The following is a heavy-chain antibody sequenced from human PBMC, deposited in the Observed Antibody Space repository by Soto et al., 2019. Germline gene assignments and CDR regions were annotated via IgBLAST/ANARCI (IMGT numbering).Heavy chain of an antibody. Sequence: SETLSLTCTVSGGSISSGGYYWSWIRQHPGKGLEWIGYIYYSGSTYYNPSLKSRVTISVDTSKNQFSLKLSSVTAADTAVYYCARVRGRWLQFNYYYYGMDVWGQGTTVTVSS. CDR3: ARVRGRWLQFNYYYYGMDV. D-gene: IGHD5-12*01. CDR1: GGSISSGGYY. V-gene: IGHV4-31*03. J-gene: IGHJ6*02. CDR2: IYYSGST.